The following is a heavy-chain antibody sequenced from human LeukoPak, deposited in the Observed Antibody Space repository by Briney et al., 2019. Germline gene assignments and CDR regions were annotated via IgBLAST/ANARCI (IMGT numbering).Heavy chain of an antibody. CDR2: INPNSGGT. CDR3: ARDRMAAAHFDY. Sequence: ASVKVSCKASGYTFTGYYMHWVRQAPGQGLEWMGWINPNSGGTNYAQKFQGRVTMTRDTSISTANMELSRLRSDDTAVYYCARDRMAAAHFDYWGQGTLVTVSS. J-gene: IGHJ4*02. V-gene: IGHV1-2*02. CDR1: GYTFTGYY. D-gene: IGHD6-13*01.